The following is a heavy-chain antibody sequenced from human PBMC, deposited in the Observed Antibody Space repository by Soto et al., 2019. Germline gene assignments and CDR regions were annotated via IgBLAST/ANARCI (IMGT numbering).Heavy chain of an antibody. D-gene: IGHD3-10*01. V-gene: IGHV4-30-4*01. CDR2: IYYSGST. CDR3: ARGITMVRGVTTNYYYYYGMDV. Sequence: QVQLQESGPGLVKPSQTLSLTCTVSGGSISSGDYYWSWIRQPPGKGLEWIGYIYYSGSTYYNPSLQSRVTISVDTSKNQFSLKLSSVTAADTAVYYCARGITMVRGVTTNYYYYYGMDVWGQGTTVTVSS. J-gene: IGHJ6*02. CDR1: GGSISSGDYY.